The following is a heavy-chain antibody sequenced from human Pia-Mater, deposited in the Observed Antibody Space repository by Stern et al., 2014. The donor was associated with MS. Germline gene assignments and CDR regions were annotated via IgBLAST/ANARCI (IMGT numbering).Heavy chain of an antibody. V-gene: IGHV2-5*02. CDR2: NYWDDDK. Sequence: QVTLREPGPTLVKPTQTLTLTCTFSGFSLSSDDVGVGWIRQSPGKALEWLAVNYWDDDKRYSPSLKSRLTITKDTSKNQVVLIMTNMDPMDTATYFCAHTLYSRSSFGYWGQGTLVTVSS. CDR1: GFSLSSDDVG. CDR3: AHTLYSRSSFGY. D-gene: IGHD6-6*01. J-gene: IGHJ4*02.